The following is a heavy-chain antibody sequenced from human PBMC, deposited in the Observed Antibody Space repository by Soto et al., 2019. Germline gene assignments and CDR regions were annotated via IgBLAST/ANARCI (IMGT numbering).Heavy chain of an antibody. CDR3: TRDASRDSSARAWFDP. V-gene: IGHV3-21*01. CDR1: GFTFRCFI. Sequence: GGSLRRPCAASGFTFRCFIMNLVRQAPGKGLEWVSTISSNSAYIYYTDALRGRFTTSRDNGKNSLHLQTNSLRAEDTAVYYCTRDASRDSSARAWFDPWGPGTLVTVSS. D-gene: IGHD6-13*01. CDR2: ISSNSAYI. J-gene: IGHJ5*02.